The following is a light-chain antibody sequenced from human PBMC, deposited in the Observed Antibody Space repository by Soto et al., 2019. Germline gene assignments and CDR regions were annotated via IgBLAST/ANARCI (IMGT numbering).Light chain of an antibody. CDR2: WAS. CDR3: QQYYSTPQT. J-gene: IGKJ1*01. CDR1: QSVLYSSKNKNY. Sequence: DIVMTQSPDSLAVSLGERATINCKSSQSVLYSSKNKNYLAWYQQKPGQPPKLLIYWASTRESGVPDRFSGSGSGTDFTLTISSLQAEDVAVYYCQQYYSTPQTFGQGTKVEI. V-gene: IGKV4-1*01.